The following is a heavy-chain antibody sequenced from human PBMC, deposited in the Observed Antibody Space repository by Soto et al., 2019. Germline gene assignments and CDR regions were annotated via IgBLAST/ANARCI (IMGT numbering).Heavy chain of an antibody. D-gene: IGHD3-10*01. CDR1: GFTFNTYE. J-gene: IGHJ3*01. CDR2: ISSSGSTT. V-gene: IGHV3-48*03. Sequence: EVQLVESGGGLVQPGGSLRLSCAASGFTFNTYEMNWVRQAPGKGLEWVSYISSSGSTTYYADSVKGRFTISRDNAKNSLYLQVYSLRAEDTAIYYCATRSGGGGAFDFWGQGTMVTVSS. CDR3: ATRSGGGGAFDF.